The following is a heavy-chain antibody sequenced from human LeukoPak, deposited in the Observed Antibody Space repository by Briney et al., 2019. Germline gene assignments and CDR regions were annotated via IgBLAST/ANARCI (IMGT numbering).Heavy chain of an antibody. CDR1: DDSVSSDNYY. Sequence: SETLSLTCTVSDDSVSSDNYYWSWIRQPPGKGLEWIGYVYYSGSTNYDPSLKSRVTISVDTSKNQFSLQLNSVTPEDTAVYYCARGPGALLHWGQGILVTVSS. V-gene: IGHV4-61*01. CDR3: ARGPGALLH. D-gene: IGHD3-10*01. J-gene: IGHJ4*02. CDR2: VYYSGST.